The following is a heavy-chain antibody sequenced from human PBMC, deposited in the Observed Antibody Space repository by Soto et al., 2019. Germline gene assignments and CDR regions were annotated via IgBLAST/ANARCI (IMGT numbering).Heavy chain of an antibody. J-gene: IGHJ4*02. Sequence: QVQLVESGGGVVQPGRSLRLSCAASGFTFSSYGMHWVRQAPGKGLEWVAVISYDGSNKYYADSVKGRFTISRDNSKNTLYLQMNSLRAEDTAVYYCAKVMGIAAAGTIDYWGQGTLVTVSS. CDR3: AKVMGIAAAGTIDY. V-gene: IGHV3-30*18. CDR2: ISYDGSNK. CDR1: GFTFSSYG. D-gene: IGHD6-13*01.